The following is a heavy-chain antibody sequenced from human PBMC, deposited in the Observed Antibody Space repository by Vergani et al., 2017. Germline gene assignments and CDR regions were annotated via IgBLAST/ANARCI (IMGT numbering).Heavy chain of an antibody. D-gene: IGHD2-2*01. J-gene: IGHJ4*01. Sequence: QVHLAESGGGVVQPGTSLRLSCAASGFPFSSYGMHWVRQAPGKGLGWVSLISYDDSDKFYTESVRGRFTISRDNAKNTVYLQMDSLTIEDTAVYFCAKGLGSTACHHCYPYFDFWVPGTMVTVSS. V-gene: IGHV3-30*18. CDR1: GFPFSSYG. CDR3: AKGLGSTACHHCYPYFDF. CDR2: ISYDDSDK.